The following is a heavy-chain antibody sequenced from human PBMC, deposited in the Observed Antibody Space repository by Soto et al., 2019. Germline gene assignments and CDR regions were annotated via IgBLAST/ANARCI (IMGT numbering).Heavy chain of an antibody. J-gene: IGHJ4*02. CDR2: INPILSMS. D-gene: IGHD3-10*01. CDR1: GDTFTFYS. Sequence: QVQLVQSGAEVKKPGSSVRVSCKASGDTFTFYSINWVRQAPGLGLEWMGRINPILSMSNYAQRFQGRVTMPADKSTSTAYMELSSRRSEDTAMYYCASSYGSGYRAFDYWGQGALVTVSS. CDR3: ASSYGSGYRAFDY. V-gene: IGHV1-69*02.